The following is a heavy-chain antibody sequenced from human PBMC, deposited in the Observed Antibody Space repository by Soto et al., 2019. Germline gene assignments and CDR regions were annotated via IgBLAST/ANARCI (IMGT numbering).Heavy chain of an antibody. CDR1: GASVSSYD. Sequence: PXATLSLIFTVSGASVSSYDWSWIRQPPGKGLEWIGYIYYSGSTNYNPSLKSRVTISVDTSKNQFSLKLSSVTAADTAVYYCARDRPFKQQQLVLPGAFDIWGQGTMVTVSS. J-gene: IGHJ3*02. V-gene: IGHV4-59*02. CDR2: IYYSGST. D-gene: IGHD6-13*01. CDR3: ARDRPFKQQQLVLPGAFDI.